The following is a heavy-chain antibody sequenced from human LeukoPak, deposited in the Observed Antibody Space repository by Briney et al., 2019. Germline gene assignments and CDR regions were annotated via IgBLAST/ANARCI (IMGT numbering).Heavy chain of an antibody. J-gene: IGHJ3*02. CDR1: GFTFSSYA. CDR2: ISYDGSNK. CDR3: ARAPGYCSGGGCYSDAFDI. Sequence: GGSLRLSCAASGFTFSSYAMHWVRQAPGKGLEWVAVISYDGSNKYYADSVKGRFTISRDNSKNTLYLQMNSLRAEDTAVYYCARAPGYCSGGGCYSDAFDIWGQGTMVTVSS. D-gene: IGHD2-15*01. V-gene: IGHV3-30*04.